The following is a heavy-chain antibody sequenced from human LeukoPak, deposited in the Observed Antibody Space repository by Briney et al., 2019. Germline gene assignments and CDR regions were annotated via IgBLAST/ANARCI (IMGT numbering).Heavy chain of an antibody. Sequence: PGGSLRLSCAASGFTFSTYSMNWVRQAPGKGLEWVSSISSSSSYIYYADSLKGRFTISRDNAKNSLYLQMNSLRAEDTAVYYYARELIVGAFDYWGQGTLVTVSS. J-gene: IGHJ4*02. V-gene: IGHV3-21*01. CDR2: ISSSSSYI. CDR3: ARELIVGAFDY. D-gene: IGHD1-26*01. CDR1: GFTFSTYS.